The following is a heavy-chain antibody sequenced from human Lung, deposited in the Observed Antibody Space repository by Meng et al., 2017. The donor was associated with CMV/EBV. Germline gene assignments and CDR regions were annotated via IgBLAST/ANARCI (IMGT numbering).Heavy chain of an antibody. Sequence: SETXSLXXTVSGGSISNYYWSFLRQPPGKGLEWIGYIYYSGSTKYNPSLKSRVTISVNTSKNQFSLKLTSVTAADTAVYYCARHGSDSSGYSYYYYDLDVWGQGXTVTVSS. CDR3: ARHGSDSSGYSYYYYDLDV. J-gene: IGHJ6*02. CDR1: GGSISNYY. D-gene: IGHD3-22*01. V-gene: IGHV4-59*01. CDR2: IYYSGST.